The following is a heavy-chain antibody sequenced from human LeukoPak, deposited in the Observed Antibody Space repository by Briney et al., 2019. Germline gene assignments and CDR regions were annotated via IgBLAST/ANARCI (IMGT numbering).Heavy chain of an antibody. CDR1: GYTFTNYN. D-gene: IGHD2-15*01. V-gene: IGHV1-46*01. CDR3: ARDGRSSYCSASCYSDY. CDR2: INPSGGNT. Sequence: ASVKVSCKASGYTFTNYNMHWVRQAPGQGLEWMGIINPSGGNTNYARNFQGRVTMSRDTSTSTVYMELSSLRSEDTAVYFCARDGRSSYCSASCYSDYWGQGTLVTVSS. J-gene: IGHJ4*02.